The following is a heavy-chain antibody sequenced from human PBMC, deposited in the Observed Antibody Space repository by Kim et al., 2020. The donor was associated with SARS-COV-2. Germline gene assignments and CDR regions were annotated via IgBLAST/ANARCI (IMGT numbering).Heavy chain of an antibody. CDR3: ARDNRYGDYGVPDY. Sequence: GGSLRLSCAASGFTFSSYGMHWVRQAPGKGLEWVAVIWYDGSNKYYADSVKGRFTISRDNSKNTLYLQMNSLRAEDTAVYYCARDNRYGDYGVPDYWGQGTLVTVSS. V-gene: IGHV3-33*01. CDR1: GFTFSSYG. J-gene: IGHJ4*02. CDR2: IWYDGSNK. D-gene: IGHD4-17*01.